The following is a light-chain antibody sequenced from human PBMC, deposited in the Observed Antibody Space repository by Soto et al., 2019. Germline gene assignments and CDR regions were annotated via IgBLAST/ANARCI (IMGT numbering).Light chain of an antibody. CDR1: SGHSSFA. J-gene: IGLJ2*01. CDR2: LNSDGSH. Sequence: QLVLTQSPSASASLGASVKLTCTLSSGHSSFAIAWHQQQPEKGPRYLMKLNSDGSHSKGGGIPDRFSGSRSGAERYLTISSLQSEDEADYSCQTWGTGIRVFGGGTKLTVL. V-gene: IGLV4-69*01. CDR3: QTWGTGIRV.